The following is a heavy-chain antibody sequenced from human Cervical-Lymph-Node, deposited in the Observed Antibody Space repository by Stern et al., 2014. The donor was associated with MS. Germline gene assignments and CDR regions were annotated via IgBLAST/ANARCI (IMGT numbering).Heavy chain of an antibody. Sequence: QEQLVESGGGVVQPGRSLRLSCAAYGFTFSSYAMHWVRQAAGKGLEWVAVTPYDGSNKYYADSVKGRFTISRDNSKNTLYLQMNSLRAEDTAVYYCARDTKGYCSGGSCYDWFDPWGQGTLVTVSS. D-gene: IGHD2-15*01. CDR3: ARDTKGYCSGGSCYDWFDP. V-gene: IGHV3-30*01. CDR1: GFTFSSYA. J-gene: IGHJ5*02. CDR2: TPYDGSNK.